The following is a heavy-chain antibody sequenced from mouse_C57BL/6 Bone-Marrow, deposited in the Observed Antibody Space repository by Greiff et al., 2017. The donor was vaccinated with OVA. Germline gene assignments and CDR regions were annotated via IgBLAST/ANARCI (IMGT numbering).Heavy chain of an antibody. CDR1: GFTFSSYT. J-gene: IGHJ3*01. CDR2: ISGGGGNT. CDR3: ARHDGYHTWFAY. V-gene: IGHV5-9*01. Sequence: EVKLVESGGGLVKPGGSLKLSCAASGFTFSSYTMSWVRQTPEKRLEWVATISGGGGNTYYPDSVKGRFTISRDNAKNTLYLQMSSLRSEDTALYYCARHDGYHTWFAYWGRGTLVTVSA. D-gene: IGHD2-3*01.